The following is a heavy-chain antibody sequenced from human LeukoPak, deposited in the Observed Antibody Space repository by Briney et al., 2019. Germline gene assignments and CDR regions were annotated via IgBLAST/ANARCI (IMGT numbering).Heavy chain of an antibody. CDR3: AREGYYDFWSGLPYYYYYIDV. CDR2: IYTSGIT. D-gene: IGHD3-3*01. CDR1: GAAISSYY. J-gene: IGHJ6*03. V-gene: IGHV4-4*07. Sequence: SEPLSLTCTVLGAAISSYYWSWIRQPAGKGLEWIGRIYTSGITNSNPSLKRRVTMSVGTANNQCSLELSSVTAADTAVYYCAREGYYDFWSGLPYYYYYIDVWGKGTTVSVCS.